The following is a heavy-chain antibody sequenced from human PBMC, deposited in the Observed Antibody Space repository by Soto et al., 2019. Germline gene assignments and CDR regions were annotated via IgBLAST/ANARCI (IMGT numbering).Heavy chain of an antibody. CDR3: AGLSVVGPFDS. CDR2: INHSGST. V-gene: IGHV4-34*01. J-gene: IGHJ4*02. D-gene: IGHD3-10*01. CDR1: GGSFSGYY. Sequence: QVQLQQWGAGLLKPSETLSLTCAVYGGSFSGYYWSWIRQPPGKGLEWIGEINHSGSTNYNPSLKCLVTISVDTLKHQFSLTLSSVTAAHTAVYYCAGLSVVGPFDSWGQGTLVTVSS.